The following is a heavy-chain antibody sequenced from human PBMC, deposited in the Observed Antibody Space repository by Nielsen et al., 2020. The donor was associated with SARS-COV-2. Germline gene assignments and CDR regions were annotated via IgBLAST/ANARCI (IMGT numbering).Heavy chain of an antibody. D-gene: IGHD6-13*01. J-gene: IGHJ4*02. CDR3: AREYLGYSSSTDY. V-gene: IGHV1-2*06. CDR2: INPNSGGT. Sequence: ASVKVSCKASGYTFTGYYMHWVRQAPGQGLEWMGRINPNSGGTNYAQKFQGRVTMTRDTSTSTAYMELSRLRSDDTAVYYCAREYLGYSSSTDYWGQGTLVTVSS. CDR1: GYTFTGYY.